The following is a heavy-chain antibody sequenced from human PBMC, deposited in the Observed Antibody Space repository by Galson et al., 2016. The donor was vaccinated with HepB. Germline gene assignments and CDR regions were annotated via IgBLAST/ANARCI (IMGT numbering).Heavy chain of an antibody. CDR2: INNDGGST. CDR1: GFSFRIYA. V-gene: IGHV3-23*01. D-gene: IGHD5-12*01. Sequence: SLRLSCAVSGFSFRIYAMTWVRQSPGKGLEWVSGINNDGGSTYYADSVKGRFTISRDNAKNAVYLQMHSLRAEDTAVYYCARERAEGGYLDAFDIGGQGTMVTVSS. CDR3: ARERAEGGYLDAFDI. J-gene: IGHJ3*02.